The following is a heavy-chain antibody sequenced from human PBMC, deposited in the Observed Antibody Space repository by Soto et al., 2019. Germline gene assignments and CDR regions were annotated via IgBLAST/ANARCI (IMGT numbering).Heavy chain of an antibody. CDR3: AKDYDFLNWFDP. J-gene: IGHJ5*02. Sequence: GGSLRLSCAASGFTFSSYWMHWVRQAPGKGLVWVSRINSDGSSTSYADSVKGRFTISRDNAKNTLYLQMNSLRAEDTAVYYCAKDYDFLNWFDPWGQGTLVTVSS. CDR2: INSDGSST. D-gene: IGHD3-3*01. V-gene: IGHV3-74*01. CDR1: GFTFSSYW.